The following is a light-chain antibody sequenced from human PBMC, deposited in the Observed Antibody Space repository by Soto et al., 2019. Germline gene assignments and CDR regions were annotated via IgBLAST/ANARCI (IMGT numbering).Light chain of an antibody. V-gene: IGKV1-5*01. J-gene: IGKJ1*01. Sequence: DVQMTQSPSTLSAYVGDRVVITCRASQSVSKWLAWYQQKPGRAPNFLIYDASTLESGVPSRFSGSGSGTEFTLTITNLQPDDFATFYCQQYSTFPRTFGQGTKVDI. CDR3: QQYSTFPRT. CDR2: DAS. CDR1: QSVSKW.